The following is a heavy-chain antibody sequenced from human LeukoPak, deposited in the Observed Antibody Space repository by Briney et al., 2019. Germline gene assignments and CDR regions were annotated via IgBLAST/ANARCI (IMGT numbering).Heavy chain of an antibody. V-gene: IGHV4-59*01. J-gene: IGHJ6*03. CDR3: ARTTNYYYYMDV. CDR1: GGSISSYY. D-gene: IGHD4-17*01. CDR2: IYYSGST. Sequence: SSETLSLTCTVSGGSISSYYWSWIRQPPGKGLEWIGYIYYSGSTNYNPSLKSRVTISVDTSKNQFSLKLSSVTAADTAVYYCARTTNYYYYMDVWGKGTTVTVSS.